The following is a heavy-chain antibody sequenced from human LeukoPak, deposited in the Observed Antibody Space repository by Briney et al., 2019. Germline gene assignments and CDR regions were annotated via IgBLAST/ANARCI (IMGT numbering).Heavy chain of an antibody. Sequence: GGSLRLSCAASGFTFSSYAMSWVRQAAGKGLEWVSAISGSGGSTYYADSVKGRFTISRDNSKNTLYLQMNSLRAEDTAVYYCAKDPVGIAARHGDYWGQGTPVTVSS. CDR3: AKDPVGIAARHGDY. CDR1: GFTFSSYA. CDR2: ISGSGGST. V-gene: IGHV3-23*01. J-gene: IGHJ4*02. D-gene: IGHD6-6*01.